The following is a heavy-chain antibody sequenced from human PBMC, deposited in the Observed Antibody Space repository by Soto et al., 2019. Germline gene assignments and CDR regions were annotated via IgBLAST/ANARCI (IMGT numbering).Heavy chain of an antibody. Sequence: QVQLVESGGGVVQPGRSLRLSCAASGFTFSSYGMHWVRQAPGKGLEWVAVIWYDASNKYYADSVKGRFTISRDNSKNTLYLQMNSLRGDDTAVYYCATLASKNGFDMWGQGTMVTVSS. D-gene: IGHD6-19*01. CDR2: IWYDASNK. J-gene: IGHJ3*02. V-gene: IGHV3-33*01. CDR1: GFTFSSYG. CDR3: ATLASKNGFDM.